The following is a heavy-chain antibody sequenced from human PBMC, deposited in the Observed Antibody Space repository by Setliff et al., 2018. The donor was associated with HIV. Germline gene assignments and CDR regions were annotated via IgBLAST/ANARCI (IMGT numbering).Heavy chain of an antibody. Sequence: GASVKVSCKASGYTFTSYDINWVRQATGQGLEWMGWMNPNSGNTGYAQKFQGRVTMTRNTSIRTAYMELSSLRSEDTAVYYCVRDDHYYDMGSLYSDWYFHLWGRGTLVTVSS. CDR2: MNPNSGNT. V-gene: IGHV1-8*02. CDR1: GYTFTSYD. CDR3: VRDDHYYDMGSLYSDWYFHL. D-gene: IGHD3-22*01. J-gene: IGHJ2*01.